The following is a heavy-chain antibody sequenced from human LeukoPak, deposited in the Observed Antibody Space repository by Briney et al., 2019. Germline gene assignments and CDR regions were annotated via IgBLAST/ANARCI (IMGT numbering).Heavy chain of an antibody. CDR1: GGSISSSSYY. D-gene: IGHD5-18*01. J-gene: IGHJ4*02. V-gene: IGHV4-39*01. Sequence: SSETLSPTCTVSGGSISSSSYYWGWIRQPPGKGLGWIGSIYYSGSTYYNPSLKSRVTISVDTSKNQFSLKLSSVTAADTAVYYCARHKGYSYGPRFYFDYWGQGTLVTVSS. CDR2: IYYSGST. CDR3: ARHKGYSYGPRFYFDY.